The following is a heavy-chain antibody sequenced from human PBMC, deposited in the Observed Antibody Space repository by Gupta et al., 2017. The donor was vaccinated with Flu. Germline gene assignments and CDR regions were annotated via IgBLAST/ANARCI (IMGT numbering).Heavy chain of an antibody. D-gene: IGHD1-1*01. V-gene: IGHV4-59*13. CDR2: VYYSGIT. CDR1: GGSISSYF. J-gene: IGHJ4*02. Sequence: GGSISSYFWSWIRQPPGKGLEWIGYVYYSGITNYNPSLKSRVAISVDPSKNQFYLKLNSVTAADSARYYCTRVYGYNGNDFWGQGTLVTVSS. CDR3: TRVYGYNGNDF.